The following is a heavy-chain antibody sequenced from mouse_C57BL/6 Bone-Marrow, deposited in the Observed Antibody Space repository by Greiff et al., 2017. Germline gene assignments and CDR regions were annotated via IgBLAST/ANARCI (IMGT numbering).Heavy chain of an antibody. CDR3: ARQPPTIPHYCDY. J-gene: IGHJ2*01. V-gene: IGHV5-2*01. CDR2: INSDGGST. Sequence: VQVVESGGGLVQPGESLKLSCESNEYEFPSHDMSWVRKTPEKRLELVAAINSDGGSTYYPDTMERRFIISRDNTKKTLYLQMSSLRSEDTALYYCARQPPTIPHYCDYWGQGTTLTVSS. D-gene: IGHD2-12*01. CDR1: EYEFPSHD.